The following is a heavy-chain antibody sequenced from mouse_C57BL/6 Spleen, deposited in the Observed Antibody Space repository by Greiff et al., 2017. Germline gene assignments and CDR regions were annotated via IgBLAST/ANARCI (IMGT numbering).Heavy chain of an antibody. CDR3: ARPGDDGYYGGFAY. Sequence: EVKVEESGGGLVKPGGSLKLSCAASGFTFSDYGMHWVRQAPEKGLEWVAYISSGSSTIYYADTVKGRFTISRDNAKNTLFLQMTSLRSEDTAMYYCARPGDDGYYGGFAYWGQGTLVTVSA. CDR2: ISSGSSTI. CDR1: GFTFSDYG. J-gene: IGHJ3*01. D-gene: IGHD2-3*01. V-gene: IGHV5-17*01.